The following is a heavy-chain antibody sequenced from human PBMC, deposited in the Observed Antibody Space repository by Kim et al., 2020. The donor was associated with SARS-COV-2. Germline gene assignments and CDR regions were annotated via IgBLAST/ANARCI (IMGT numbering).Heavy chain of an antibody. J-gene: IGHJ6*02. D-gene: IGHD4-4*01. CDR2: ISSSSSYI. CDR3: ARDLSYSNYAVYYYYGMDV. Sequence: GGSLRLSCAASGFTFSSYSMNWVRQAPGKGLEWVSSISSSSSYIYYADSVKGRFTISRDNAKNSLYLQMNSLRAEDTAVYYCARDLSYSNYAVYYYYGMDVWGQGTTVTVSS. V-gene: IGHV3-21*01. CDR1: GFTFSSYS.